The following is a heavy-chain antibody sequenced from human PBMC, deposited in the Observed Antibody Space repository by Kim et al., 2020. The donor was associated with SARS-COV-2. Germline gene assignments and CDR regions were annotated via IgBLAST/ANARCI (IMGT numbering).Heavy chain of an antibody. CDR3: ARYSSTWNRFDP. Sequence: SETLSLTCTVSGDSISSYYWSWIRQSPGKGLEWIGYIYYSGSTNYNPSLKRRVTISVDTSKNHFYLRLSSVTAADTAVYYCARYSSTWNRFDPWGQGTLV. V-gene: IGHV4-59*08. J-gene: IGHJ5*02. CDR2: IYYSGST. D-gene: IGHD6-13*01. CDR1: GDSISSYY.